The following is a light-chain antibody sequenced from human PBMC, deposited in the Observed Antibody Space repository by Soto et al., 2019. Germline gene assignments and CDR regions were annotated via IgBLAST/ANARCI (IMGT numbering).Light chain of an antibody. CDR1: SSDVGAYNF. J-gene: IGLJ1*01. Sequence: QSVLTQPASVSGSPGQSITISCTGTSSDVGAYNFVSWYQHHPDKAPKLMISEASNRPSGVSDRFSGSKSGNTASLTISGLQAEDEADYYSASLTTTSFVFGPGTKVTVL. CDR2: EAS. CDR3: ASLTTTSFV. V-gene: IGLV2-14*01.